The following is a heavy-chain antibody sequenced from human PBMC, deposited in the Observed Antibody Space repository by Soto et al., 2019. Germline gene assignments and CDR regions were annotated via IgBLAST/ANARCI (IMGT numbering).Heavy chain of an antibody. CDR1: GGSFSGYY. J-gene: IGHJ4*02. Sequence: SETLSLSCAVYGGSFSGYYWSWIRQPPGKGLGWRGEINHSGTTNYSPSLKSRVTISVDTAKNQFSLKLSSVTAADTAVYYCARGNHLWSGYSLDYGCQGTLVTVSS. CDR3: ARGNHLWSGYSLDY. D-gene: IGHD3-3*02. V-gene: IGHV4-34*01. CDR2: INHSGTT.